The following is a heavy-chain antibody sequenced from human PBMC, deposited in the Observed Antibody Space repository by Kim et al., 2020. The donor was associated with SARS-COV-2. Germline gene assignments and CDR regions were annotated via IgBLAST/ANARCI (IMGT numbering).Heavy chain of an antibody. D-gene: IGHD4-17*01. CDR3: AKWGGSTVTTLRGSYFGFLDY. J-gene: IGHJ4*02. V-gene: IGHV3-23*01. Sequence: FTISRDNSKNTLYLQMNSLRAEDTAVYYCAKWGGSTVTTLRGSYFGFLDYWGQGTLVTVSS.